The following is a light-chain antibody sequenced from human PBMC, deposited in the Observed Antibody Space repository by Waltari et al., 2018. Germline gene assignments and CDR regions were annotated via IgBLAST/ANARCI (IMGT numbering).Light chain of an antibody. V-gene: IGKV3-20*01. CDR3: QQSDTSSVT. J-gene: IGKJ5*01. CDR2: AAS. CDR1: QSINSTY. Sequence: ELVLTQSPGILSLSPRERATLPCRDRQSINSTYFAWYQQKPGQAPSLLIYAASSRATGIPDRFSGSGSGTDFTLTINRLEPEDFAVYYCQQSDTSSVTFGQGTRLEIK.